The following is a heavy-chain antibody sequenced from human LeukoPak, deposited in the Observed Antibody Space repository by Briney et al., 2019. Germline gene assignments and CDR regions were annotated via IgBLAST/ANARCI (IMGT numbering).Heavy chain of an antibody. V-gene: IGHV4-4*07. CDR3: ARDLDSSGWCNFDY. J-gene: IGHJ4*02. CDR2: IYTSGGT. CDR1: GGSISSYY. D-gene: IGHD6-19*01. Sequence: PSETLSLTCTVSGGSISSYYWSWLRQPAGKGLEWIGRIYTSGGTNYNPSLKSRVTMSVDTSKNQFSLKLSSVTAADTAVYYCARDLDSSGWCNFDYWGQGTLVTVSS.